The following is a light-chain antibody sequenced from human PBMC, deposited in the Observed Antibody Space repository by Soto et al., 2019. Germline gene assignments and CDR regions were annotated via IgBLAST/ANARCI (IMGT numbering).Light chain of an antibody. Sequence: QSALAQPRSVSGSPGQSVTLSCTGSRSDVGGYNYVSWFQQHPDKAPKLIIYDVTKRPSGVPDRFSGSKSGNTASLTISGLQTEDEADYYCCSYVGNYSWLFGGGTKVTVL. CDR3: CSYVGNYSWL. CDR2: DVT. V-gene: IGLV2-11*01. J-gene: IGLJ2*01. CDR1: RSDVGGYNY.